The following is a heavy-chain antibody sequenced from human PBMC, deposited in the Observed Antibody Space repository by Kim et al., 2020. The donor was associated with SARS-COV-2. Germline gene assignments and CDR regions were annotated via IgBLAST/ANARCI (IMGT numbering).Heavy chain of an antibody. CDR2: INTNTGNP. V-gene: IGHV7-4-1*02. D-gene: IGHD1-26*01. CDR1: GYTFTSYA. Sequence: ASVKVSCKASGYTFTSYAMNWVRQAPGQGLDWMGWINTNTGNPTYAQGFTGRFVFSLDTSVSTAYLQISSLKAEDTAVYYCARDQGRKRPNYYYYGMDVWGQGTTVTVSS. CDR3: ARDQGRKRPNYYYYGMDV. J-gene: IGHJ6*02.